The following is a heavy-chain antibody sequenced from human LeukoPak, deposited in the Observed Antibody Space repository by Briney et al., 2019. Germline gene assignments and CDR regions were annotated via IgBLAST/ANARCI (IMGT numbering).Heavy chain of an antibody. J-gene: IGHJ4*02. D-gene: IGHD4-11*01. CDR2: IWYDGSKK. Sequence: GGSLRLSCEASGFTFRSYGMHWVRQAPGKGLAWVAFIWYDGSKKHYADPVKGRFTISRDNSKNTLYLQMNSLRAEDTAVYYCAKHYSDYGIDYWGQGTLVTVSS. CDR1: GFTFRSYG. V-gene: IGHV3-30*02. CDR3: AKHYSDYGIDY.